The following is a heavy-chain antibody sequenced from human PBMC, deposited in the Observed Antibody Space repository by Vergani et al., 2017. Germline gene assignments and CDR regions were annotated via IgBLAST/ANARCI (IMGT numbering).Heavy chain of an antibody. CDR1: GFTFSSYA. CDR2: ISGSGGRT. D-gene: IGHD6-6*01. Sequence: EVQLLESGGGLVQPGGSLRLSCAASGFTFSSYAMSWVRQAPGEGVEWVSAISGSGGRTYYADSVKGRFTISRDNSKNTLYLQMNSLRAEDTAVYYCAKDSGEQLFAPEYFQHWGQGTLVTVSS. J-gene: IGHJ1*01. CDR3: AKDSGEQLFAPEYFQH. V-gene: IGHV3-23*01.